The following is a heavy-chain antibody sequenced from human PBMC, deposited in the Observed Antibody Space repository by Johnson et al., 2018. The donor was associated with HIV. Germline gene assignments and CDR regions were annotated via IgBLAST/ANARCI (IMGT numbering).Heavy chain of an antibody. Sequence: VQLVESGGGVVQPGRSLRLSCAASGFTFSTYAMHWVRQAPGKGLEYVSAISSNGDNTYYANSVKGRFTISRDNSKNTLYLQMGSLRAEDMAVYYCARAVGVWGDQLGFDIWGQGTMVTVSS. V-gene: IGHV3-64*01. J-gene: IGHJ3*02. CDR3: ARAVGVWGDQLGFDI. CDR1: GFTFSTYA. CDR2: ISSNGDNT. D-gene: IGHD3-16*01.